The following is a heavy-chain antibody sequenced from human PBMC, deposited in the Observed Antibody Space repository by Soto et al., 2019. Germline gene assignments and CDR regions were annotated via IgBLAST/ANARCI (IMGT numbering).Heavy chain of an antibody. CDR3: ARDALSRDSI. CDR2: ISYSGST. D-gene: IGHD3-22*01. Sequence: QVQLQESGPGLVKPSQTLSLTCTVSGGSISSGGYYWSWIRQHPGKGLEWIGYISYSGSTYYTPSLASRVTMSVDTSKNQFSLKLSSVTAADTAVYYCARDALSRDSIWGQGTLVTVSS. V-gene: IGHV4-31*03. CDR1: GGSISSGGYY. J-gene: IGHJ4*02.